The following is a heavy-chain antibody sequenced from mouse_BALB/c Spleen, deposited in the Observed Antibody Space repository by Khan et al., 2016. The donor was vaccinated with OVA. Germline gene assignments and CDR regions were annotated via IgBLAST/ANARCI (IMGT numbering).Heavy chain of an antibody. Sequence: QVQLQQSGPELVRPGVSVKISCKGSGYTFTDYAMHWVKQSHAKSLEWIGVISTYYGNTDYNQKFKGKATMTVDKSSNTAYMDLASFTSEDSAIYYSARGSGYERFAYWGQGTLVTVSA. D-gene: IGHD2-2*01. CDR1: GYTFTDYA. J-gene: IGHJ3*01. V-gene: IGHV1S137*01. CDR3: ARGSGYERFAY. CDR2: ISTYYGNT.